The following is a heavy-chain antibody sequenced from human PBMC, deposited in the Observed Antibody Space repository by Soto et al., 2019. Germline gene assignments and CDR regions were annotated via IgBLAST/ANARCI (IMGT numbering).Heavy chain of an antibody. CDR1: GCPISTGGFY. V-gene: IGHV4-31*03. CDR2: IYYSGGT. D-gene: IGHD6-13*01. CDR3: AREGSWQGWFAP. Sequence: PSETLSLTCRVSGCPISTGGFYWSWIPQFPGKGLEGIGQIYYSGGTFYPPSLQSRVIISFDISENQFSLKLSSVTAADTAVYYCAREGSWQGWFAPWGQGTLVTVSS. J-gene: IGHJ5*02.